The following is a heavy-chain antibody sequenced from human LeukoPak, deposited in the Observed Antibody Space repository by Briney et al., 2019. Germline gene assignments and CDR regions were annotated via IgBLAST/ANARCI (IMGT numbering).Heavy chain of an antibody. CDR1: DDSISDYY. V-gene: IGHV4-59*01. CDR3: TRGAGWLIDY. Sequence: SEALSLTCTVSDDSISDYYRGWIRQPPGKGLEWIGYFYNSGRSTYNPSLKSRVTISADTSKNHFSLKLNSVTTADTAVYYCTRGAGWLIDYWGQGILVTVSS. D-gene: IGHD3-16*01. CDR2: FYNSGRS. J-gene: IGHJ4*02.